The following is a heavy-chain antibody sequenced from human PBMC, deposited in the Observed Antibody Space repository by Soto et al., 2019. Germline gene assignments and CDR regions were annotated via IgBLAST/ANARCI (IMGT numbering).Heavy chain of an antibody. Sequence: QVQLQESRPGLVKPSQTLSLTCTVSGGSISSGGYYWSWIRQHPGKGLEWIGYIYYSGSTYYNPYLKSRVTISVDTSKKQFSLKLSSVTAADTAVYYCARGGSSSPYFDDWGQGTLVTVSS. CDR1: GGSISSGGYY. CDR2: IYYSGST. J-gene: IGHJ4*02. D-gene: IGHD6-13*01. CDR3: ARGGSSSPYFDD. V-gene: IGHV4-31*03.